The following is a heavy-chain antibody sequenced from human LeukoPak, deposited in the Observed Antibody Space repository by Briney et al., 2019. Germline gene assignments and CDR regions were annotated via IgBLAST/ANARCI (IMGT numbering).Heavy chain of an antibody. CDR3: ARGGPTYGSKYNWFDP. CDR2: INPNSGGT. J-gene: IGHJ5*02. CDR1: GYTFPSYF. Sequence: GASVKVSCKASGYTFPSYFMHWVRQAPGQGLEWMGIINPNSGGTNYAQKFQGRVTMTRDTSISTAYMELSRLRSDDTAVYYCARGGPTYGSKYNWFDPWGQGTLVTVSS. V-gene: IGHV1-2*02. D-gene: IGHD4/OR15-4a*01.